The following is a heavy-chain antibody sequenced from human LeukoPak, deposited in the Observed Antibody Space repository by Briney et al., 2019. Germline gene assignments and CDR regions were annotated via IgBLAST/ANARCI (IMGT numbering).Heavy chain of an antibody. D-gene: IGHD6-19*01. Sequence: SSETLSLTCTVSGGSISSYYWSWIRQPAGKGLEWIGRIYTSGSTNYNPSLKSRVTMSVDTSKNQFSLKLSSVNAADTAVYYCARVRYSSGAYYFDYWGQGTLVTVSS. CDR2: IYTSGST. J-gene: IGHJ4*02. V-gene: IGHV4-4*07. CDR3: ARVRYSSGAYYFDY. CDR1: GGSISSYY.